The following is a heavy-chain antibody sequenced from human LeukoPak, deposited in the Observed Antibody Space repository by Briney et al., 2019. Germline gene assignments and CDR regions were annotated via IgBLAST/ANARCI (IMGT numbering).Heavy chain of an antibody. Sequence: GGSLRLSCAASGFTFSSYGMHWVRQAPGKGLEWVAVIWYDGSIKYYADSVKGRFTISRDNSKNTLYLQMNSLRAEDTAVYYCAKDLLSGELGNWGQGTMVTVTS. CDR3: AKDLLSGELGN. CDR1: GFTFSSYG. J-gene: IGHJ3*01. V-gene: IGHV3-33*06. CDR2: IWYDGSIK. D-gene: IGHD7-27*01.